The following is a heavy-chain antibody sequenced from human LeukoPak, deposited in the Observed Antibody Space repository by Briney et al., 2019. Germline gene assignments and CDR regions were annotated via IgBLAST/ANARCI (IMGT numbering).Heavy chain of an antibody. CDR2: IKEDGSER. CDR3: AKGNEYNSGWIQY. J-gene: IGHJ4*02. Sequence: GGSLRLSCEGSAFIFSGHWMNWVRQTPGKGLEWVASIKEDGSERQYVDSVKGRFSISRDNTKGSLFLQLNSLRAEDTAVYYCAKGNEYNSGWIQYWGQGTLVTVSS. V-gene: IGHV3-7*03. CDR1: AFIFSGHW. D-gene: IGHD6-19*01.